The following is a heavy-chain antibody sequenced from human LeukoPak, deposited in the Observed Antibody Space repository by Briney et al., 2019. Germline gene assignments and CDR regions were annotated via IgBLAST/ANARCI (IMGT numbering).Heavy chain of an antibody. J-gene: IGHJ6*02. CDR2: INHSGST. Sequence: SETLSLTCAVYGGSFSGYYWSWIRQPPGKGLEWIGEINHSGSTNYNPSPKSRVTISVDTSKNQFSLKLSSVTAADTAVYYCARGPTLYDFWSGYYPIYYYYYGMDVWGQGTTVTVSS. V-gene: IGHV4-34*01. CDR1: GGSFSGYY. D-gene: IGHD3-3*01. CDR3: ARGPTLYDFWSGYYPIYYYYYGMDV.